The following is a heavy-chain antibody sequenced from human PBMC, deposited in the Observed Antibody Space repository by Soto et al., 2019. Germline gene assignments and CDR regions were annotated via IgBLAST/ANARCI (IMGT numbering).Heavy chain of an antibody. V-gene: IGHV1-18*01. CDR1: GYVFIGYG. Sequence: QVQLVQSGAEVKKPGASVKVSCKASGYVFIGYGISWVRQAPGQGLAWMGWISRHNGNTYYAQNFQGRVTMTTDASTSTAYMELRSLRSDDTAVYYCARDLDGSGSYFTDYWGQGTLVTVSS. D-gene: IGHD3-10*01. CDR3: ARDLDGSGSYFTDY. J-gene: IGHJ4*02. CDR2: ISRHNGNT.